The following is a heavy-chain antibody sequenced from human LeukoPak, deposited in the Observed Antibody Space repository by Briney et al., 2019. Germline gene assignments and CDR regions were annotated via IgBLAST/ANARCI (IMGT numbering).Heavy chain of an antibody. V-gene: IGHV4-30-4*08. CDR1: GGSISSGDYY. D-gene: IGHD2-2*01. J-gene: IGHJ4*02. CDR3: ARILVVPAPYFDY. CDR2: IYYSGST. Sequence: SETLSLTXNVSGGSISSGDYYWSWIRQPPGKGLEWIGYIYYSGSTYYNPSLKSRVTISVDTSKNQFSLKLSSVTAADTAVYYCARILVVPAPYFDYWGQGTLVTVSS.